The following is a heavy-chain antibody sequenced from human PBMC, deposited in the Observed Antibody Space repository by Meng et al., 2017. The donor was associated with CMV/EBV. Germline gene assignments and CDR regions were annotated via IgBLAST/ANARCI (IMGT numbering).Heavy chain of an antibody. V-gene: IGHV3-53*01. CDR3: ARDGNYHGV. D-gene: IGHD1-7*01. J-gene: IGHJ4*02. CDR2: IYSEGTT. CDR1: GFTVSNND. Sequence: LQRVESGGGLIQPWGPLGLSGAASGFTVSNNDMRWFRQAPGKGLEWVSLIYSEGTTDYADFVKGRFTISRDNSKNTLYLQMNSLRAEDTAVYYCARDGNYHGVWGQGTLVTVSS.